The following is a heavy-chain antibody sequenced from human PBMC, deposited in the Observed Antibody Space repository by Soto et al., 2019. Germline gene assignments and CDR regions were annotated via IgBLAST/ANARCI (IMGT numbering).Heavy chain of an antibody. CDR2: TRNKANSYTT. Sequence: EVQLVESGGGLVQPGGSLRLSCAASGFTFSDHYMDWVRQAPGKGLEWVGRTRNKANSYTTEYAASVKGRFTISRDDSKNSLYLQMNTLKTEDTALYYCSRLADYWGQGTLVTVSS. CDR3: SRLADY. V-gene: IGHV3-72*01. J-gene: IGHJ4*02. CDR1: GFTFSDHY.